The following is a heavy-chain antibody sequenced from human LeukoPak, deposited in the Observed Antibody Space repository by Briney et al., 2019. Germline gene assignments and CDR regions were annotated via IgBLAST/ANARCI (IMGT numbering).Heavy chain of an antibody. CDR2: ISYDGSNK. CDR3: ATFEYSSSSDY. J-gene: IGHJ4*02. V-gene: IGHV3-30*01. CDR1: GFTFSSYA. D-gene: IGHD6-6*01. Sequence: GRSLRLSCAASGFTFSSYAMHWVRQAPGKGLEWVAVISYDGSNKYYADSVKGRFTISRDNSKNTLYLQTNSLRAEDTAVYYCATFEYSSSSDYWGQGTLVTVSS.